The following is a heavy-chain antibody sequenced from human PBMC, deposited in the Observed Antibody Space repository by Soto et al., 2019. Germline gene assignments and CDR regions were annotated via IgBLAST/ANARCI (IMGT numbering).Heavy chain of an antibody. V-gene: IGHV4-39*01. J-gene: IGHJ5*02. CDR3: ARVTLSSTWSNNWFDP. D-gene: IGHD6-13*01. CDR2: IYYSGRT. CDR1: GGSISSSSYY. Sequence: QLQLQESGPGLVKPSETLSLTCTVSGGSISSSSYYWGWIRQPPGKGLEWIGSIYYSGRTYYNPSLKSRVTISVDTSKNQFSLKLSSVTAADTAGYYCARVTLSSTWSNNWFDPWGQGTLVTVSS.